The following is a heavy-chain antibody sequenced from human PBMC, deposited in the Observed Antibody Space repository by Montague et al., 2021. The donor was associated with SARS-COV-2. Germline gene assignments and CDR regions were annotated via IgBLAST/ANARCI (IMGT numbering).Heavy chain of an antibody. V-gene: IGHV4-34*01. CDR2: INHGGST. D-gene: IGHD3-10*01. J-gene: IGHJ6*03. CDR1: GTSFSGYY. CDR3: ARLRDGVVPSPILGVGPYYSYYYIDV. Sequence: SETLSLTCAVHGTSFSGYYWNWIRQPPGKGLEWIGEINHGGSTKYSPSLKSRLTISADMSKNQFSLKLTSVAAADTAVYYCARLRDGVVPSPILGVGPYYSYYYIDVWGRGATVTVSS.